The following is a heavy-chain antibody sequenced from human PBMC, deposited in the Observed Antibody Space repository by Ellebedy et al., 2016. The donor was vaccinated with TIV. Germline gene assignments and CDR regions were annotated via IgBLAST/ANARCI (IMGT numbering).Heavy chain of an antibody. Sequence: GGSLRLSCAASGFSFRSYWMTWVRQPPGRGLEWVANINQDGSDKYFVDSVRGRFTISRDNAKNSLYLQMNSLRAEDTAVYYCATDGSYGDYLSPTHAFENWGQGTMVIVSS. CDR3: ATDGSYGDYLSPTHAFEN. D-gene: IGHD4-17*01. CDR2: INQDGSDK. CDR1: GFSFRSYW. V-gene: IGHV3-7*01. J-gene: IGHJ3*02.